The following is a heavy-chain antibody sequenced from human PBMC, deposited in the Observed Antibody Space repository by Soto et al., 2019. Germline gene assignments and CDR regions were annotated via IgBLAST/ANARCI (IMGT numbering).Heavy chain of an antibody. CDR3: AKDTYYYDSSGYYPRY. Sequence: TGGSLRLSCAASGFTFSSYAMSWVRQAPGKGLEWVSAISGSGGSTYYADSVKGRFTISRDNSKNTLYLQMNSLRAEDTAVYYCAKDTYYYDSSGYYPRYWGQGTLVTVSS. J-gene: IGHJ4*02. CDR1: GFTFSSYA. CDR2: ISGSGGST. V-gene: IGHV3-23*01. D-gene: IGHD3-22*01.